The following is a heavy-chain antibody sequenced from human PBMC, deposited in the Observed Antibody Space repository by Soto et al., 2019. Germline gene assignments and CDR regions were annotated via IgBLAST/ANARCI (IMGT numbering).Heavy chain of an antibody. CDR1: DFTFANFA. D-gene: IGHD2-21*02. J-gene: IGHJ5*02. CDR3: AKCNVLVTASGGWCNWFDP. V-gene: IGHV3-23*01. Sequence: GGSLRLSCSASDFTFANFAMSWVRQAPGKGPEWVSGISADGGGTYYAGSVKGRFTISRDNSKKTMYFQLNSLRDEDTAVYYCAKCNVLVTASGGWCNWFDPWGQGTPVTVSS. CDR2: ISADGGGT.